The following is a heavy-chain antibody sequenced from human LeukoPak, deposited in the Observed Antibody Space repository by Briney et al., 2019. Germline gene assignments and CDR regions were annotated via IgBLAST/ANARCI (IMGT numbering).Heavy chain of an antibody. V-gene: IGHV1-69*13. CDR2: IIPIFGTA. CDR3: ASASRITMLRGANDY. Sequence: SVKVSCKASGGTFSNYDISWVRQAPGQGLEWMGGIIPIFGTANYAQKFQGRVTITADESTSTAYMELSSLRSEDTAVYYCASASRITMLRGANDYWGQGTLVTVSS. CDR1: GGTFSNYD. D-gene: IGHD3-10*01. J-gene: IGHJ4*02.